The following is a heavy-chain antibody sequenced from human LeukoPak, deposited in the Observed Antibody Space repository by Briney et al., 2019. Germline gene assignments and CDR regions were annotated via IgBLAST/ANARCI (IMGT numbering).Heavy chain of an antibody. CDR3: ARDTQLCYYDSSGYLL. Sequence: VASVKVSCKASGYTFSSYGISWVRQAPGQGLEWMGWISAYNGNTNYAQKLQGRVTMTTDTSTSTAYMELRSLRSDDTAVYYCARDTQLCYYDSSGYLLWGQGTLVTVSS. CDR1: GYTFSSYG. J-gene: IGHJ4*02. D-gene: IGHD3-22*01. CDR2: ISAYNGNT. V-gene: IGHV1-18*01.